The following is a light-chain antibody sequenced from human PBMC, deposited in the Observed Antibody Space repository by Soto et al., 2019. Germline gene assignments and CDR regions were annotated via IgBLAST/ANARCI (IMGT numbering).Light chain of an antibody. J-gene: IGKJ1*01. CDR2: RTS. CDR1: QYIDSY. CDR3: QQTYNFPRT. V-gene: IGKV1-39*01. Sequence: DIQMTQSPYSLSASVGDRVSITCRASQYIDSYLNWYQQQPGKAPKLLIYRTSSLQSGVPSRFSGSKSGSGFTLTISSLQPEDFATYYCQQTYNFPRTFGRGTKVEIK.